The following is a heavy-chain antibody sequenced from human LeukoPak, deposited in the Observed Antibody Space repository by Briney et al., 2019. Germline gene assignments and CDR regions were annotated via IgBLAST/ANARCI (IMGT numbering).Heavy chain of an antibody. V-gene: IGHV1-2*02. CDR2: INPNSGGT. D-gene: IGHD1-20*01. CDR3: ARDPVHNWNDSPFDY. J-gene: IGHJ4*02. CDR1: GYTFTGYY. Sequence: RASVKVSCKASGYTFTGYYMHWVRQAPGQGLEWMGWINPNSGGTNYAQKFQGRVTMTRDTSISTAYMELSRLRSDDTAVYYCARDPVHNWNDSPFDYWGQGTLVTVSS.